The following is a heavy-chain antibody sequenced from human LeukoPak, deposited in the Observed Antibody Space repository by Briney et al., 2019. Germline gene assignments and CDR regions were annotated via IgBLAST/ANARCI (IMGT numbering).Heavy chain of an antibody. J-gene: IGHJ4*02. Sequence: SETLSLTCAVYGASFSGYYWSWIRQPPGKGLEWIGEINHSGSTNYNPSLKSRVTIAVDTSKNQFSLKLSSVTAADTAVYYCARGRGTYYDFWSGYHAFDYWGQGTLVTVSS. CDR2: INHSGST. V-gene: IGHV4-34*01. D-gene: IGHD3-3*01. CDR3: ARGRGTYYDFWSGYHAFDY. CDR1: GASFSGYY.